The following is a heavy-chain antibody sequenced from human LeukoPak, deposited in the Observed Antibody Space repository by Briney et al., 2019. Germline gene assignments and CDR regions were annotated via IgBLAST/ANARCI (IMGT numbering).Heavy chain of an antibody. D-gene: IGHD3-9*01. CDR1: GGSISSGSYY. CDR3: ARGPGDILTGYSVRYYYYYMDV. J-gene: IGHJ6*03. CDR2: IYTSGST. V-gene: IGHV4-61*02. Sequence: SETLSLTCTVSGGSISSGSYYWSWIRQPAGKGLEWIGRIYTSGSTNYNPSLKSRVTISVDTSKNQFSLKLSSVTAADTAVYYCARGPGDILTGYSVRYYYYYMDVWGKGTTVTISS.